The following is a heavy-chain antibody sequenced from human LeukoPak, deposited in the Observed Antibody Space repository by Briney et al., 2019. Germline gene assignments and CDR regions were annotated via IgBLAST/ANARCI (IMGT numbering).Heavy chain of an antibody. J-gene: IGHJ4*02. Sequence: GGSLRLSCAASGFTFSSYGMHWVRQAPGKGLEWVAVISYDGSNKYYADSVKGRFTISRDNSKNTLYLQMNSLRAEDTAVYYCAKGPKGGYYGSGSYSQNFDYWGQGTLVTVSS. V-gene: IGHV3-30*18. CDR1: GFTFSSYG. D-gene: IGHD3-10*01. CDR2: ISYDGSNK. CDR3: AKGPKGGYYGSGSYSQNFDY.